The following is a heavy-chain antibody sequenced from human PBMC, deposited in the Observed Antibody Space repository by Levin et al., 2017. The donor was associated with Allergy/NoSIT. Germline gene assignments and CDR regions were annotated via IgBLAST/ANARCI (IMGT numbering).Heavy chain of an antibody. CDR1: GFTFSNSW. Sequence: LSLTCAASGFTFSNSWMSWVRQAPGKGLEWVANIKQDGSEKYYVDSLKGRFTISRDNAKNSLYLQMNSLRAEDTAVYYCAREYCTNGVCQAYFDYWGQGTLVTVSS. V-gene: IGHV3-7*01. CDR3: AREYCTNGVCQAYFDY. D-gene: IGHD2-8*01. CDR2: IKQDGSEK. J-gene: IGHJ4*02.